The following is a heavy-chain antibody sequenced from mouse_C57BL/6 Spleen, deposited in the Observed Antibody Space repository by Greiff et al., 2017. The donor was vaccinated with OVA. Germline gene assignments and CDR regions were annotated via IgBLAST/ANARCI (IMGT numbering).Heavy chain of an antibody. D-gene: IGHD1-1*01. CDR1: GYTFTSYW. CDR3: ARGSYRVDFDD. J-gene: IGHJ2*01. V-gene: IGHV1-52*01. CDR2: IDPSDGET. Sequence: VQLQQPGAELVRPGSSVKLSCKASGYTFTSYWMHWVKQRPIQGLEWIGNIDPSDGETNYNQKFKDKATLTVDKSSSTAYMQLSSLTSEDSAGYYCARGSYRVDFDDWGKGTTLTVSS.